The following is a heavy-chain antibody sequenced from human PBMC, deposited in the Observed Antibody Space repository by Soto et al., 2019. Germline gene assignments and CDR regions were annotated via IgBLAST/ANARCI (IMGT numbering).Heavy chain of an antibody. Sequence: QVQLQQWGAGLLKPSETLSLTCAVYGGSFSGYQWSWIRQTPGKGLEWIGGINDGGDMNYNPSLKRRVTILVDSPKKQISLRLSSVTAADTAVYYCARGLILWFGELSRRGGYYYYMDVWGTGTPVTVSS. D-gene: IGHD3-10*01. V-gene: IGHV4-34*01. CDR1: GGSFSGYQ. J-gene: IGHJ6*03. CDR3: ARGLILWFGELSRRGGYYYYMDV. CDR2: INDGGDM.